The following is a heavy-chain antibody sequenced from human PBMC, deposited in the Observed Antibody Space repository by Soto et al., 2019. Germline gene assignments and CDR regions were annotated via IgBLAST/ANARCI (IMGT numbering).Heavy chain of an antibody. CDR1: GFTFSSYA. CDR2: ISYDGSNK. V-gene: IGHV3-30-3*01. D-gene: IGHD3-3*01. CDR3: ARDRGRGGTIFGVVTNYYYYYGMDV. Sequence: GGSLRLSCAASGFTFSSYAMHWVRQAPGKGLEWVAVISYDGSNKYYADSVKGRFTISRDNSKNTLYLQMNRLRAEDTAVYYCARDRGRGGTIFGVVTNYYYYYGMDVWGQGTTVTVSS. J-gene: IGHJ6*02.